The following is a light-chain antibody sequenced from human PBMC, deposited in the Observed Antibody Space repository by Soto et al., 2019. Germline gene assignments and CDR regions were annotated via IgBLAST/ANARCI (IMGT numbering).Light chain of an antibody. V-gene: IGKV1-5*01. CDR1: QSVINY. CDR3: QQYDSFSVT. Sequence: DIQMTQSXSSLSASVGDRVTITCRASQSVINYLHWYQQKPGKAPKRLIYDVSALKRGVPPRFSGSGSGTEFTLTISSLQPDDFATYYCQQYDSFSVTFGQGTKVDIK. CDR2: DVS. J-gene: IGKJ1*01.